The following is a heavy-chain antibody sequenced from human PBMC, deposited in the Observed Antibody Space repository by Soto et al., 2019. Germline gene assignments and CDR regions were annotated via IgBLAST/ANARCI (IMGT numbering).Heavy chain of an antibody. V-gene: IGHV1-69*06. CDR1: SGTFSTYA. CDR2: IIPICDTA. CDR3: DRDNTPNDASGHDFHI. J-gene: IGHJ3*02. D-gene: IGHD2-2*02. Sequence: CTTASGTFSTYASICWLHAPGEGLQGMGGIIPICDTANSAQKLQGRVTITADNSTSTAYMELSSLRSEATAAYNCDRDNTPNDASGHDFHIWGQGTMVTVSS.